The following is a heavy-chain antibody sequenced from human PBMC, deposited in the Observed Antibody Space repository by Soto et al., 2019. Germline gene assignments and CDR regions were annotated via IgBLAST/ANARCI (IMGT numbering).Heavy chain of an antibody. Sequence: QVQLVQSAAEVKKPGSSVKVSCKASGGTLSNYAFTWVRQAPGQGLEWMGGIIPIFNTANYAQKCQGRVTIPADESTSTAYMEVNSLRSEDTAVYYCARVRPTDYVGNYNNGMDAWGQGTTVTVSS. CDR1: GGTLSNYA. V-gene: IGHV1-69*01. J-gene: IGHJ6*02. CDR3: ARVRPTDYVGNYNNGMDA. CDR2: IIPIFNTA. D-gene: IGHD4-17*01.